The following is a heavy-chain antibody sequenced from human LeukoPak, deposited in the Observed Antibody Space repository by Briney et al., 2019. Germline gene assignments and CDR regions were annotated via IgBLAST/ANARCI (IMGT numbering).Heavy chain of an antibody. Sequence: ASVKVSCKASGYTFTSYAMHWVRQAPGQRLEWMGWINAGNGNTKYSQKFQGRVTITRVTSASTAYMELSSLRSEDTAVYYCARDHVGSSWPPYYYYGMDAWGQGTTVTVSS. CDR1: GYTFTSYA. D-gene: IGHD6-13*01. V-gene: IGHV1-3*01. J-gene: IGHJ6*02. CDR2: INAGNGNT. CDR3: ARDHVGSSWPPYYYYGMDA.